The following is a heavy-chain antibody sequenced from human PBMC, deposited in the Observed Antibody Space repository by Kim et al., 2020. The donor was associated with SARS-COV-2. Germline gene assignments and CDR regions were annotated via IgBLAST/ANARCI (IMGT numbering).Heavy chain of an antibody. D-gene: IGHD3-10*01. CDR1: GFTFSNYA. CDR2: VYTGSSDI. Sequence: GGSLRLSCAASGFTFSNYAMGWVRQAPGKGLEWVSIVYTGSSDIKYGKAVKGRFTMSRDDSKNTLFLQMNSLRADDTAVYYCVKAGGFHFDYWGQGTLVTVSS. V-gene: IGHV3-23*03. J-gene: IGHJ4*02. CDR3: VKAGGFHFDY.